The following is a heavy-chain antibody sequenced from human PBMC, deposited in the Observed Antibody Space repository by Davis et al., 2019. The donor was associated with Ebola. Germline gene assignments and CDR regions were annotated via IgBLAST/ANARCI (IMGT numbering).Heavy chain of an antibody. CDR3: ARRQAYCTTGSCYRYRDYYMDV. CDR2: INPNSGGT. Sequence: ASVKVSCKASGYTFTGYYIHWVRQAPGQGLEWIGWINPNSGGTNYAQKFQGRVTMTRDTSISTAYMELSSLTSDDTAVYYCARRQAYCTTGSCYRYRDYYMDVWGKGTTVTVSS. J-gene: IGHJ6*03. D-gene: IGHD2-2*01. CDR1: GYTFTGYY. V-gene: IGHV1-2*02.